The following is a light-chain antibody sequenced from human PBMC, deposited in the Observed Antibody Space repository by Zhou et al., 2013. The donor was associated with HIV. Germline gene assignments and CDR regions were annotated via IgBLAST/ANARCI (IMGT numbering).Light chain of an antibody. J-gene: IGKJ2*03. V-gene: IGKV1-8*01. CDR2: AAS. CDR3: QQCNTDPYS. CDR1: QGISSY. Sequence: AIRMTQSPSSFSASTGDRVTITCRASQGISSYLAWYQQKPGKAPKLLIYAASTLQSGVPSRFSGSGSGTEFTLTISSLQPDDFATYYCQQCNTDPYSFGQGTKLEIK.